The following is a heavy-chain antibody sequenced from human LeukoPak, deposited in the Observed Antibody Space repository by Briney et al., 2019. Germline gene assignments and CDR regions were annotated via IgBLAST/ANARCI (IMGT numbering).Heavy chain of an antibody. V-gene: IGHV4-38-2*01. CDR1: DYSISSGYY. CDR3: ARTYGDFDSWYFAV. J-gene: IGHJ2*01. D-gene: IGHD4-17*01. CDR2: IYHSGST. Sequence: PSETLSLTCAVSDYSISSGYYCGWIRQPPGKGLEWIGSIYHSGSTYYNPSLKSRVTISVDTSKNQFSLKLSSVTAADTAVYYCARTYGDFDSWYFAVWGRGTLVTVSS.